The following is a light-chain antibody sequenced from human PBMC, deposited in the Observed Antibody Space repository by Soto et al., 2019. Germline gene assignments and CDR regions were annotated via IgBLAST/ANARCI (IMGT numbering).Light chain of an antibody. Sequence: EIVLTQSPGTLSLSPGERATLSCRASQSVTNNYLAWFQQKPGQAPRLLIYVASSRATGIPDRFSGSGSGXXXXXXXXXLEPEDFAVYHCQQYGSSPYTFGQGTKLEIK. J-gene: IGKJ2*01. CDR3: QQYGSSPYT. CDR1: QSVTNNY. V-gene: IGKV3-20*01. CDR2: VAS.